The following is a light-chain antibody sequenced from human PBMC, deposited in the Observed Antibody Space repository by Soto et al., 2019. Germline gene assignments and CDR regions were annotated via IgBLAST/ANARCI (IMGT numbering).Light chain of an antibody. J-gene: IGLJ1*01. V-gene: IGLV2-14*01. CDR1: SSDVGGYNY. CDR2: DVT. Sequence: QSALTQPASVSGSPGQSITISCTGTSSDVGGYNYVSWYQQYPGKAPKLMIYDVTNRPSGVSNRFSGSKSGNTASLTISGLQAEDEADYYCGSYRISNAVFGTGTKVTVL. CDR3: GSYRISNAV.